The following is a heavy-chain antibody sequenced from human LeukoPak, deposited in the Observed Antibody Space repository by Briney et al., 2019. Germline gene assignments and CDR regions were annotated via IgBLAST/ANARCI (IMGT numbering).Heavy chain of an antibody. D-gene: IGHD6-19*01. CDR1: GFTLNDFY. J-gene: IGHJ4*02. CDR3: AREVVAGTFDS. Sequence: GGSLRLSCAASGFTLNDFYMSWIRQAPGKGLEWVSDIGSSDNIISYADSVKGRSTISRDIAKNSLYLQVNSLRVEDTAVYYCAREVVAGTFDSWGQSTLVTVSS. CDR2: IGSSDNII. V-gene: IGHV3-11*01.